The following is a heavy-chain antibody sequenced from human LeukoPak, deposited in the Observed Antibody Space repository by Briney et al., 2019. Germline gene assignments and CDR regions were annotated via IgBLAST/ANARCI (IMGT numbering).Heavy chain of an antibody. J-gene: IGHJ3*02. CDR3: ARWGRGDILTGYYPDLDAFDI. CDR1: GGSISSYY. CDR2: IYTSGST. Sequence: PSETLSLTCTVSGGSISSYYWSWIRQPAGKGLEWIGRIYTSGSTNYNPSLKSQVTMSVDTSKNQFSLKLSSVTAADTAVYYCARWGRGDILTGYYPDLDAFDIWGQGTMVTVSS. V-gene: IGHV4-4*07. D-gene: IGHD3-9*01.